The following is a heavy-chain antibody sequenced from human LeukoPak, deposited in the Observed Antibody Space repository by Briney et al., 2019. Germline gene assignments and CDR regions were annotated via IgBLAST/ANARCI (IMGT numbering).Heavy chain of an antibody. J-gene: IGHJ6*04. V-gene: IGHV3-7*01. CDR3: ATRYCSIAACRASSYKCMDD. Sequence: GGSLRLSCAASGFTFSSSWMAWVRQAPGKGLEWVGNMKEDGTAKNYVVSVRGRFTISRDNAKNSLYLQMNSLRGEDTAVYYCATRYCSIAACRASSYKCMDDWGKGTTVIVSS. CDR1: GFTFSSSW. D-gene: IGHD2-2*01. CDR2: MKEDGTAK.